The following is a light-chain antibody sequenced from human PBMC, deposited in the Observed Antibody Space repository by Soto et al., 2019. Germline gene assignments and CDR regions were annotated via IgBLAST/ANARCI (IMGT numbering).Light chain of an antibody. CDR1: QSVSSY. Sequence: EIVLTQSPATLSLSPGEIATLSCRASQSVSSYLAWYQQKPGQAHRLLIYDASNRATGIPARFSGSGSGTDFTLTISSLEPEDFAVYYCQQRSNWPLTFGGGTKVEIK. J-gene: IGKJ4*01. CDR3: QQRSNWPLT. V-gene: IGKV3-11*01. CDR2: DAS.